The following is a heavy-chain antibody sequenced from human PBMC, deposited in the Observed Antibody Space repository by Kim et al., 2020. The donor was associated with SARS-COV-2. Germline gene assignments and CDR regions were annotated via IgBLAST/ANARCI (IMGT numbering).Heavy chain of an antibody. CDR1: GFTFGDYA. J-gene: IGHJ3*02. D-gene: IGHD2-15*01. V-gene: IGHV3-49*03. CDR2: IRSKAYGGTK. Sequence: GGSLRLSCTASGFTFGDYAMGWIRQAPGKGLEWVGFIRSKAYGGTKQYAASVKDRFTISRDDSKRITYLQMNSLKTEDTAVYYCTRSVVAAYPGVFDIWGQGTLVIVSS. CDR3: TRSVVAAYPGVFDI.